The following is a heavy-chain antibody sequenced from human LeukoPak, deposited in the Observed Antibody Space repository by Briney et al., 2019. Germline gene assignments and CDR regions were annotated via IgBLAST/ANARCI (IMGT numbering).Heavy chain of an antibody. V-gene: IGHV3-48*04. D-gene: IGHD1-26*01. Sequence: PGGSLRLSCAASGFTFSTYNMNWDRQAPGKGLEWVSYISSSSSTIYYADSVRGRFTISRDNAKNSLYLQMNSLRAEDTAVYYCARGGWEFDYWGQGTLVTVSS. CDR3: ARGGWEFDY. CDR1: GFTFSTYN. CDR2: ISSSSSTI. J-gene: IGHJ4*02.